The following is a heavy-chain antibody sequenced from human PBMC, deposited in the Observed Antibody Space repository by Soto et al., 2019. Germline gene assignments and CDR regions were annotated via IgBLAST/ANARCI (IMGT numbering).Heavy chain of an antibody. CDR3: AREGLYYYDSSGYLLSAFDI. CDR2: IKQDGSEK. D-gene: IGHD3-22*01. V-gene: IGHV3-7*03. Sequence: EVQLVESGGGLVQPGGSLRLSCAASGFTFSSYWMSWVRQAPAKGLEWVANIKQDGSEKYYVDSGKGRFTISRDNAKNSLYLQMNSLRAEDTAVYYCAREGLYYYDSSGYLLSAFDIWGQGTMVTVSS. CDR1: GFTFSSYW. J-gene: IGHJ3*02.